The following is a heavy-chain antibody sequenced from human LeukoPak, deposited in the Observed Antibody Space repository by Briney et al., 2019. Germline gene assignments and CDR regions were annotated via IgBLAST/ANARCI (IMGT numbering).Heavy chain of an antibody. V-gene: IGHV3-43D*04. CDR2: ICWDGGRT. CDR3: AKAASPKSRRYGMDV. CDR1: GFTFGDYA. Sequence: GGSLRLSCAASGFTFGDYAMHWVRQAPGKGLEWVSLICWDGGRTYYAASVKGRFTISRDNSKTSLYLQMNILRAEDTALYYGAKAASPKSRRYGMDVWGKGTTVTVSS. J-gene: IGHJ6*04.